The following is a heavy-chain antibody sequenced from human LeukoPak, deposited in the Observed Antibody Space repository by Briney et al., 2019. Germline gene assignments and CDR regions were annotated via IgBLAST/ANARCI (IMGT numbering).Heavy chain of an antibody. CDR1: GGSFSGYY. D-gene: IGHD3-3*01. CDR3: ARDRKTGKYYDFWSGYRD. Sequence: PSETLSLTCAVYGGSFSGYYWSWIRQPPGEGLEWIGEINHSGSTNYNPSLKSRVTISVDTSKNQFSLKLSSVTAADTAVYYCARDRKTGKYYDFWSGYRDWGQGTLVTVSS. J-gene: IGHJ4*02. V-gene: IGHV4-34*01. CDR2: INHSGST.